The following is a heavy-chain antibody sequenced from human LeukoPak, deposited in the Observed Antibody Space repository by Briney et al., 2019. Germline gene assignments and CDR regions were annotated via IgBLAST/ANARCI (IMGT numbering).Heavy chain of an antibody. J-gene: IGHJ5*02. D-gene: IGHD1-1*01. Sequence: GASVKVSCKTSGYTFTSYGISWVRQAPGQGLEWMGWISGYNGKTNYAQKFQGRVTMTTDTSTSTAYMELRSLRSDDTAVYYCARAPERLGWFDPWGQGFLVTVSS. CDR3: ARAPERLGWFDP. CDR2: ISGYNGKT. V-gene: IGHV1-18*01. CDR1: GYTFTSYG.